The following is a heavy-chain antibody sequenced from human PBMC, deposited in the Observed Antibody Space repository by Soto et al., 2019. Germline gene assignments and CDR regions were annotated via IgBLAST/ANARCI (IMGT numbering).Heavy chain of an antibody. CDR3: ARARGHRYCSGGSCYSSGAFDI. V-gene: IGHV1-69*12. Sequence: QVQLVQSGAEVKKTGSSVKVSCKASGGTFSSYAISWVRQAPGQGLEWMGGIIPIYGTANYAQKFQGRVTITADESTSTAYMELSSLRSEDTAVYYCARARGHRYCSGGSCYSSGAFDIWGQGTMVTVSS. CDR1: GGTFSSYA. D-gene: IGHD2-15*01. CDR2: IIPIYGTA. J-gene: IGHJ3*02.